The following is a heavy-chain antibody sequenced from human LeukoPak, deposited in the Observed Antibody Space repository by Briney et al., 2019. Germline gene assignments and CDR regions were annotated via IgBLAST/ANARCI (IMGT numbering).Heavy chain of an antibody. CDR3: ARHGPYYYDSSGYYYFDY. CDR2: IYYSGST. CDR1: GGSISSSSYY. Sequence: PSETLSLTCTVSGGSISSSSYYWGWIRQPPGKGLEWIGSIYYSGSTYYNPSLKSRVTISVDTSKNQFSLKLCSVTAADTAVYYCARHGPYYYDSSGYYYFDYWGQGTLVTVSS. V-gene: IGHV4-39*01. D-gene: IGHD3-22*01. J-gene: IGHJ4*02.